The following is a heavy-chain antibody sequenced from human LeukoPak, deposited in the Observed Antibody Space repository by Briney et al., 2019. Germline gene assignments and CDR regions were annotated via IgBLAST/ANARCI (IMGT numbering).Heavy chain of an antibody. V-gene: IGHV3-30*03. CDR3: GRMDV. Sequence: GGSLRLSCAASGFTFSSYDMHCVRQAPDKALEWVAVISYDGSKKYYADSVKGRFTIPRENSKTTLYLQMNSLRVEDTAEYYSGRMDVWGQGTTVTVSS. CDR2: ISYDGSKK. CDR1: GFTFSSYD. J-gene: IGHJ6*02.